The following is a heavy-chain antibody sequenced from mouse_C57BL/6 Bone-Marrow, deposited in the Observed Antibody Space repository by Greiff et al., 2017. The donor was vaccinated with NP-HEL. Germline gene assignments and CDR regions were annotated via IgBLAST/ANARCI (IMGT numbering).Heavy chain of an antibody. D-gene: IGHD1-1*01. CDR1: GYTFTSYW. CDR2: IDPSDSYT. J-gene: IGHJ2*01. Sequence: QVQLQQPGAELVMPGASVKLSCKASGYTFTSYWMHWVKQRPGQGLEWIGEIDPSDSYTNYNQKFKGKSTLTVDKSSSTAYMQLSSLTSEDSSVYYCAREPYPPYYGSLYYFDYWGQGTTLTVSS. V-gene: IGHV1-69*01. CDR3: AREPYPPYYGSLYYFDY.